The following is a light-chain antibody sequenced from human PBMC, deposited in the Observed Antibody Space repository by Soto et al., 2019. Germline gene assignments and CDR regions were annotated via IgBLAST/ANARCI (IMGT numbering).Light chain of an antibody. V-gene: IGKV1-27*01. J-gene: IGKJ1*01. CDR2: AAS. CDR3: QKYHSAPRT. CDR1: QDISYY. Sequence: DIQMTQSPSSLSASVGDRVTITCRANQDISYYLAWYQQKQGKVPKLLIYAASTLQSGVPSRISGSGSGTDFTLTISSLQPEDIATYYCQKYHSAPRTFGQGTKVEIK.